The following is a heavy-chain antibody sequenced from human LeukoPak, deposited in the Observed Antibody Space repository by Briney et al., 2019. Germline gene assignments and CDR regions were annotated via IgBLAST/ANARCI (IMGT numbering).Heavy chain of an antibody. V-gene: IGHV4-34*01. Sequence: KPSETLSLTCAVYGGSFSGYYWSWIRQPPGKGLEWIGQINHRGSTNYNPSLKSRVTISVDTSKSQFSLKLSSVTAADTAVYYCARARGTAFDIWGQGTMVTVSS. CDR3: ARARGTAFDI. J-gene: IGHJ3*02. CDR1: GGSFSGYY. CDR2: INHRGST. D-gene: IGHD3-16*01.